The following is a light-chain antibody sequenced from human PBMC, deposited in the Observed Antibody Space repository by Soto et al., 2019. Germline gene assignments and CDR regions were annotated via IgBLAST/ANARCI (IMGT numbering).Light chain of an antibody. CDR1: QSVSSSY. CDR2: GAS. CDR3: QQYGSSPLT. J-gene: IGKJ4*01. Sequence: IGCTQSTGTVSVSQRPGPTRTGKASQSVSSSYLAWYQQKPGQAPRLLIYGASSRATGIPDRFSGSGSGTDFTLTISRLEPEDFAVYYCQQYGSSPLTFGGGTKVDIK. V-gene: IGKV3-20*01.